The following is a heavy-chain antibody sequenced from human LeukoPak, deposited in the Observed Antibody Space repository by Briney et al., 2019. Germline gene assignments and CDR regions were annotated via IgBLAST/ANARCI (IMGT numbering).Heavy chain of an antibody. CDR2: ISSSSSYT. J-gene: IGHJ4*02. V-gene: IGHV3-11*06. Sequence: GGSLRLSCAASGFTFSDYYMSWIRQAPGKGLEWVSYISSSSSYTNYADSVKGRFTISRDNAKNSLYLQMNSLRAEDTAVYYCARASGYDRYYFDYWGQGTLVTVPS. D-gene: IGHD5-12*01. CDR1: GFTFSDYY. CDR3: ARASGYDRYYFDY.